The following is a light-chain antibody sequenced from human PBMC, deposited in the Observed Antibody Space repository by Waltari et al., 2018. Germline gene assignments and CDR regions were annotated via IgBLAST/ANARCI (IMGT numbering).Light chain of an antibody. V-gene: IGLV1-47*01. CDR2: RNN. J-gene: IGLJ2*01. CDR1: SSNIGENS. CDR3: ASWDDNLSVLL. Sequence: QSVLTQPPSASATPGQRVTISCSGGSSNIGENSVYWYQQVPGTAPRFLIYRNNQRPSGFPDRFSGSKSGTSASLAISGLRPEDEADYFCASWDDNLSVLLFGGGTKLAVL.